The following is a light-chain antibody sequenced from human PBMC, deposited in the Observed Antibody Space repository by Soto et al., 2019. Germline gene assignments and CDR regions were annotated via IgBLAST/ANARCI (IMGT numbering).Light chain of an antibody. CDR3: SSYSRTSTLI. J-gene: IGLJ2*01. V-gene: IGLV2-14*01. Sequence: QSVLTQPASVSGSPGQSITISCTGTSSDIGGYNTVSWYQQYPGKAPKLIIYEVSNRPSGVSDRFSGSKSGNTASLTISGLQAEDEADYYCSSYSRTSTLIIGGGTKVTVL. CDR1: SSDIGGYNT. CDR2: EVS.